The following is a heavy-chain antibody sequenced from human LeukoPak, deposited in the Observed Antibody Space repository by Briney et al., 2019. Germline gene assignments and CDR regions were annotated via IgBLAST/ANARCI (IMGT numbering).Heavy chain of an antibody. CDR3: AKDRRTHDAFDI. CDR2: ISYDGSNK. V-gene: IGHV3-30*18. CDR1: GFTFSSYG. D-gene: IGHD1-14*01. J-gene: IGHJ3*02. Sequence: GGSLRLSCAASGFTFSSYGMHWVRQAPGKGLEWVAVISYDGSNKYYADSVKGRFTISRDNSKNTLYLQMNSLRAEDTAVYYCAKDRRTHDAFDIWGQGTMVTVSS.